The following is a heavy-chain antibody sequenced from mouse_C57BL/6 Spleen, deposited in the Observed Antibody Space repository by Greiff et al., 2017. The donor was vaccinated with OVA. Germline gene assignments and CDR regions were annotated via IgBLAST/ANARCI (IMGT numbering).Heavy chain of an antibody. CDR3: YGSSYSPWFAY. Sequence: VHVKQSGTVLARPGASVKMSCKTSGYTFTSYWMHWVKQRPGQGLEWIGAIYPGNSDTSYNQKFKGKAKLTAVTSASTAYMELSSLTNEDSAVYYCYGSSYSPWFAYWGQGTLVTVSA. CDR2: IYPGNSDT. J-gene: IGHJ3*01. D-gene: IGHD1-1*01. V-gene: IGHV1-5*01. CDR1: GYTFTSYW.